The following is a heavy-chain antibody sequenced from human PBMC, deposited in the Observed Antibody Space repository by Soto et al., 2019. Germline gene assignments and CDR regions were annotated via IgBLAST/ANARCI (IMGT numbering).Heavy chain of an antibody. J-gene: IGHJ4*02. Sequence: SETLSLTCTVSGGSISSYYWSWIRQPPGKGLEWIGYIYYSGSTNYNPSLKSRVTISVDTSKNQFSLKLSSVTAADTAVYYCARDYYDSSGYYQIFDYWGQGTLVTVSS. D-gene: IGHD3-22*01. CDR1: GGSISSYY. CDR2: IYYSGST. CDR3: ARDYYDSSGYYQIFDY. V-gene: IGHV4-59*01.